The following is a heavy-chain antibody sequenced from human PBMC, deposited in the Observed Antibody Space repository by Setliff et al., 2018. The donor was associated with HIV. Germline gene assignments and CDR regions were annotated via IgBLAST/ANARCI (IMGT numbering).Heavy chain of an antibody. CDR3: AGGYYYDSSGYYYTYYYYYYMDV. J-gene: IGHJ6*03. Sequence: SETLSLTCTVSGGSISSYYWSWIRQPPGKGLEWIGYIYYSGSTNYNPSLKSRVTISVDTSKNQFSLKLSSVTAADTAVYYCAGGYYYDSSGYYYTYYYYYYMDVWGKGTTVTVSS. V-gene: IGHV4-59*08. CDR2: IYYSGST. CDR1: GGSISSYY. D-gene: IGHD3-22*01.